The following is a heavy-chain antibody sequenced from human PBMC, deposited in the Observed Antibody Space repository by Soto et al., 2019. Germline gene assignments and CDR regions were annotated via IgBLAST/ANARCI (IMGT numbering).Heavy chain of an antibody. CDR1: GYSFTSYW. Sequence: GESLKISCKGSGYSFTSYWIGWVRQMPGKGLEWMGIIYPGDSDTRYSPSFQGQVTISADKSISTAYLQWSSLKASDTAMYYCTRHVYCSGCSCYGFRYYYGMDVWGQGTTVTVSS. V-gene: IGHV5-51*01. CDR2: IYPGDSDT. CDR3: TRHVYCSGCSCYGFRYYYGMDV. J-gene: IGHJ6*02. D-gene: IGHD2-15*01.